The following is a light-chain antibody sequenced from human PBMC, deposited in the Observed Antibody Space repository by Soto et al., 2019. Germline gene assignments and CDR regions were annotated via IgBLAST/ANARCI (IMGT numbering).Light chain of an antibody. CDR2: WAS. CDR1: QSVLYSSNNKIY. CDR3: QQYYSTPLT. V-gene: IGKV4-1*01. Sequence: DIVITKSPDSLAVSLGERATINCKSSQSVLYSSNNKIYLAWYQQKPGQPPKLLIYWASTRESGVPDRFSGSGSGTDFTLSISSLQAEDVAVYYCQQYYSTPLTFGGGTKVDIK. J-gene: IGKJ4*01.